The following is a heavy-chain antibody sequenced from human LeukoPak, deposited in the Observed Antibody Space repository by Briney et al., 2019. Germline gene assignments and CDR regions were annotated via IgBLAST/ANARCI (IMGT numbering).Heavy chain of an antibody. V-gene: IGHV1-2*02. Sequence: ASVKVSCKASGYTFTGYYMHWVRQAPGQGLEWMGWINPNSGGTNYAQKFQGRVTVTRDTSISTAYMELSSLRSDDTAVYYCARDLYFGSGSYGHWGQGTLVTVSS. D-gene: IGHD3-10*01. CDR1: GYTFTGYY. J-gene: IGHJ4*02. CDR3: ARDLYFGSGSYGH. CDR2: INPNSGGT.